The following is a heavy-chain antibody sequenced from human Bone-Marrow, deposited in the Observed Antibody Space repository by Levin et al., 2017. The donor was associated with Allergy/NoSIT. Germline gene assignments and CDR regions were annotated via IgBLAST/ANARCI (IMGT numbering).Heavy chain of an antibody. V-gene: IGHV3-74*01. CDR1: GFTFSNYW. D-gene: IGHD1-26*01. CDR2: INTDGSST. Sequence: SCAASGFTFSNYWMHWVRQAPGKGLVWVSRINTDGSSTSYADSVKGRFTISRDNAKNTLYLQMNSLRAEDTAVYYCAKGGSYPLDYWGQGTLVTVSS. J-gene: IGHJ4*02. CDR3: AKGGSYPLDY.